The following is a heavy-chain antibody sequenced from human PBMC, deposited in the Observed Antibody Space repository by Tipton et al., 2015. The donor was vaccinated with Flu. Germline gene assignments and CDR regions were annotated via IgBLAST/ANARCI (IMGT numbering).Heavy chain of an antibody. CDR2: INPSGGST. CDR1: GYTFTSYH. D-gene: IGHD6-6*01. J-gene: IGHJ5*02. V-gene: IGHV1-46*01. Sequence: QLVQSGAEVKKPGASVKVSCKTSGYTFTSYHIHWGRQAPGQGLEWMGIINPSGGSTSYAEKFQGRLTVTRDTSTSTVYMEMSSLTAADTAVYYCARDNSIAAIGSWWFHPWGQGTLVTVSS. CDR3: ARDNSIAAIGSWWFHP.